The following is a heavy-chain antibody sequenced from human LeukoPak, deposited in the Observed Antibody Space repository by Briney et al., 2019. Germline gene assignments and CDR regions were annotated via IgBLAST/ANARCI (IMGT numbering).Heavy chain of an antibody. D-gene: IGHD5-24*01. CDR3: ARTRMATIEAFDI. CDR1: GGSISSYY. V-gene: IGHV4-59*01. CDR2: IYYSGST. Sequence: SETLSLTCTVSGGSISSYYWSWIRQPPGKGLEWIGYIYYSGSTNYNPSLKSRVTISVDTSKNQFSLKLSSVTAADTAVYYCARTRMATIEAFDIWGQGTMVTVSS. J-gene: IGHJ3*02.